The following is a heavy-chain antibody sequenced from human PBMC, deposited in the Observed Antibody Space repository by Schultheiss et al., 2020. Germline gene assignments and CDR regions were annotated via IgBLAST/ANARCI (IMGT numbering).Heavy chain of an antibody. CDR3: ARDPEDIVVVPAAMPPYYYYGIDV. D-gene: IGHD2-2*01. CDR2: ISSSSSYI. J-gene: IGHJ6*02. Sequence: GESLKISCAASGFTFSSYSMNWVRQAPGKGLEWVSSISSSSSYIYYADSVKGRFTISRDNAKNSLYLQMNSLRAEDTAVYYCARDPEDIVVVPAAMPPYYYYGIDVWGQGTTVTVSS. V-gene: IGHV3-21*01. CDR1: GFTFSSYS.